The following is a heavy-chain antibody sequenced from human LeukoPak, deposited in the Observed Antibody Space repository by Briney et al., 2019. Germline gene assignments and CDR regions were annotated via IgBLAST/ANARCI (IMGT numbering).Heavy chain of an antibody. CDR2: IYYSGST. Sequence: SETLSLTCTVSGGSISSSSYYWGWLRQPLGKGLEWIGSIYYSGSTYYNPSLKSRVTISVDTSKNQFSLKLSSVAAADTAVYYCARSIVVVPAAMGYWGQGTLVTVSS. D-gene: IGHD2-2*01. V-gene: IGHV4-39*01. J-gene: IGHJ4*02. CDR1: GGSISSSSYY. CDR3: ARSIVVVPAAMGY.